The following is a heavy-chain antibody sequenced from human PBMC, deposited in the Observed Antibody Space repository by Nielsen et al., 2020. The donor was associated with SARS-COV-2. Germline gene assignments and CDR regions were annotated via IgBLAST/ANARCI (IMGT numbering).Heavy chain of an antibody. Sequence: GGSLRLSCAASGFTFSSYAMHWVRQAPGKGLEWVAVISYDGSNKYYADSVKGRFTISRDNSKNTLYLQMNSLRAEDTAVYYCARVHRMSGWYGEYFQHWGQGTLVTVSS. CDR1: GFTFSSYA. J-gene: IGHJ1*01. D-gene: IGHD6-19*01. CDR3: ARVHRMSGWYGEYFQH. V-gene: IGHV3-30*04. CDR2: ISYDGSNK.